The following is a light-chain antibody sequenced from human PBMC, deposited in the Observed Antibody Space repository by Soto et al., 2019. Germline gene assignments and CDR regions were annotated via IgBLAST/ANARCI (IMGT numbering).Light chain of an antibody. CDR2: DAS. CDR3: QQRSNWPAIT. V-gene: IGKV3-11*01. CDR1: QSVSSY. J-gene: IGKJ5*01. Sequence: EIVLTQSPATLSLSPGERATLSCRACQSVSSYLAWYQQKPGQAPRLLIYDASNRATGIPARFSGSGSGTDFTLTISSLEPEAFAVYYCQQRSNWPAITFGQGTRLEIK.